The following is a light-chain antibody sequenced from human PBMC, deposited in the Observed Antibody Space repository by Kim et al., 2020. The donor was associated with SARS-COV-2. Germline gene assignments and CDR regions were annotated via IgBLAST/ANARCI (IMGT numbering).Light chain of an antibody. J-gene: IGLJ2*01. V-gene: IGLV1-44*01. CDR3: AAWDDSLSGVV. CDR1: SSNIGSNT. CDR2: SNN. Sequence: QSVLTQPPSASGTPGRRVTISCSGSSSNIGSNTVKWYQQLPGTAPKLLIYSNNQRPSGVPDRFSGSKSGTSASLAISGLQSDDEADYYCAAWDDSLSGVVFGGGTQLTVL.